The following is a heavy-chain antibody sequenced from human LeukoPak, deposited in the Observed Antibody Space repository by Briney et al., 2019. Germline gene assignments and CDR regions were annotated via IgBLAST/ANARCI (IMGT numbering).Heavy chain of an antibody. CDR1: GGTFSSYA. J-gene: IGHJ4*02. CDR3: ARKNSDCGGDCRHFDY. D-gene: IGHD2-21*02. CDR2: IIPIFGIA. Sequence: GASVKVSCKASGGTFSSYAISWVRQAPGQGLEWMGRIIPIFGIANYAQKFQGRVTITADKSTSTAYMELSSLRSEDTAVYYCARKNSDCGGDCRHFDYWGQGTLVTVSS. V-gene: IGHV1-69*04.